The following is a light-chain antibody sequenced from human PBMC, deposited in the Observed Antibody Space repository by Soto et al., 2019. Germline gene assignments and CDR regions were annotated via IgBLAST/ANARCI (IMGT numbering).Light chain of an antibody. CDR1: QSISSTF. CDR3: QQDESSWT. J-gene: IGKJ1*01. V-gene: IGKV3-20*01. Sequence: EIVLTQSPGTLSLSPGERATLSCRASQSISSTFLAWYQHKPGQAPRVLIYGASRRATGIPDRFSGSGSGTDFTLTINRLEPEDFAVYYCQQDESSWTFVQGTKVE. CDR2: GAS.